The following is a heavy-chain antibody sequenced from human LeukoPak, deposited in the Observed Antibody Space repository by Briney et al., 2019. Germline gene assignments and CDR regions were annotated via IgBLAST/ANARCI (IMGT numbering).Heavy chain of an antibody. V-gene: IGHV3-30*02. CDR1: GFTFSDYG. CDR2: IQYDGSDQ. D-gene: IGHD7-27*01. Sequence: GGSLRLSCAPSGFTFSDYGMHWVRQASGKGLEWVAFIQYDGSDQRYADSVKGRFTISRDNSKNTLYLQMNRLRAEDTAVYYCARDDWGSGVPLLYWGQGTLVTVSS. J-gene: IGHJ4*02. CDR3: ARDDWGSGVPLLY.